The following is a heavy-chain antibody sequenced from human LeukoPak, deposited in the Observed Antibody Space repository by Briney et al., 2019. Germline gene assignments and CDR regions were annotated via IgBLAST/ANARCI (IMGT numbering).Heavy chain of an antibody. D-gene: IGHD3-10*01. CDR3: ASKVTMVRGVKSRNGLGDAFDI. J-gene: IGHJ3*02. CDR1: GGSISSYY. V-gene: IGHV4-4*07. CDR2: IYTSGST. Sequence: SETLSLTCTVSGGSISSYYWSWIRQPAGKGLEWIGRIYTSGSTNYNPSLKSRVTMSVDTSKNQFSLKLSSVTAADTAVYYCASKVTMVRGVKSRNGLGDAFDIWGQGTMVTVSS.